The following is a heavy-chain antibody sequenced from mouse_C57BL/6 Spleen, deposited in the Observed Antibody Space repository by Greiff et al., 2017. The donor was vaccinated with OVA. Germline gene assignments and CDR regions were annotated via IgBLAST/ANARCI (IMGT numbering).Heavy chain of an antibody. D-gene: IGHD1-1*01. CDR3: TNYGSYYFDY. J-gene: IGHJ2*01. Sequence: VQLQQSGAELVRPGASVTLSCKASGYTLTDYEMHWVKQTPVHGLEWIGAIDPETGGTAYNQKFKGKAILTADKSSSTAYMELRSLTSEDSAVYYCTNYGSYYFDYWGQGTTLTVSS. V-gene: IGHV1-15*01. CDR1: GYTLTDYE. CDR2: IDPETGGT.